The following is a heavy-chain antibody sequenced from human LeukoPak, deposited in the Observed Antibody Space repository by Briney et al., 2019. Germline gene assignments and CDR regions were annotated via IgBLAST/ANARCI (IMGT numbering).Heavy chain of an antibody. Sequence: VGSLRLSCAASGFTFVDYAMHWVRQAPGKGLEWVSLINWDGGSTYYADSVKGRFTISRDNSKNSLYLEMNSLRAEDTALYYCVKAPTLTGTAYYFDYWGQGTLVTVSS. J-gene: IGHJ4*02. CDR3: VKAPTLTGTAYYFDY. CDR2: INWDGGST. V-gene: IGHV3-43D*03. D-gene: IGHD1-1*01. CDR1: GFTFVDYA.